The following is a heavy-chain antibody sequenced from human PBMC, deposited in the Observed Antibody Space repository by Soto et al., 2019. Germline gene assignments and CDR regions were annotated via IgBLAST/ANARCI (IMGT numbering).Heavy chain of an antibody. CDR1: GFSFPIYA. J-gene: IGHJ4*02. D-gene: IGHD6-25*01. CDR2: ISYSGDDT. CDR3: ATFIAARPRDDY. V-gene: IGHV3-23*01. Sequence: HPGGSLRLSCAASGFSFPIYAMSWVRQAPGKGLEWVSTISYSGDDTYYADSVKGRFTISRDNSKNTLYLQMNSLRADDTATYYCATFIAARPRDDYWGQGTLVTVSS.